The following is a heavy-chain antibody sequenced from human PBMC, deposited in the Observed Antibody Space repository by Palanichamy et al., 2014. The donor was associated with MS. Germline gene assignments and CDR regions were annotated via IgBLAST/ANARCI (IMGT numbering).Heavy chain of an antibody. V-gene: IGHV3-21*01. CDR1: GFTFSTYS. Sequence: EAQLVESGGGLVKPGGSLRLSCAASGFTFSTYSMNWVRQAPGKGLEWVSPISSSSSYIYYSDSVKGRFTISRDNAKNSLYLQMSSLRAEDTAVYYCARDREYYYDSSGYYLDYWGQGTLVTVSS. D-gene: IGHD3-22*01. CDR3: ARDREYYYDSSGYYLDY. J-gene: IGHJ4*02. CDR2: ISSSSSYI.